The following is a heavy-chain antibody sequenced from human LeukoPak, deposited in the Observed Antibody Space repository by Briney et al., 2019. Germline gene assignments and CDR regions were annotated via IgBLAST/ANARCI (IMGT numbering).Heavy chain of an antibody. J-gene: IGHJ4*02. V-gene: IGHV3-48*01. CDR1: GFTFSSYS. D-gene: IGHD1-7*01. Sequence: GGSLRLSCAASGFTFSSYSMNWVRQAPGKGLEWVSYTSSSSSTIYYADSVRGRFTISRDNAKNSLYLQMNSLRAEDTAVYYCAKDRACGQWNCQGSDYWGQGTLVTASS. CDR2: TSSSSSTI. CDR3: AKDRACGQWNCQGSDY.